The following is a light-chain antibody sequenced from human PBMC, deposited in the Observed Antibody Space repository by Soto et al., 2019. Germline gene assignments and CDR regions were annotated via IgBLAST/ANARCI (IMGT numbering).Light chain of an antibody. CDR3: SSYTSSSSLYV. Sequence: ALTQPASVSGSPGQSITISCTGTSSDVGGYNYVSWYQQHPGTAPKLMIYEVSNRPSGLSNRFSGSKSGNTASLTISGLQAEDEADYYCSSYTSSSSLYVFGTGTKVTVL. CDR2: EVS. J-gene: IGLJ1*01. CDR1: SSDVGGYNY. V-gene: IGLV2-14*01.